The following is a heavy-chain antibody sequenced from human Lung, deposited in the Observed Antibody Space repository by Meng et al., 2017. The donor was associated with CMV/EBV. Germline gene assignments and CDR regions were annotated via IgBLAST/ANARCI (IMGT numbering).Heavy chain of an antibody. CDR2: ISYDGSNT. CDR1: GFTFSNYA. CDR3: ARDANSSSFSPESSRGNYYLGMDV. D-gene: IGHD6-13*01. Sequence: SCAASGFTFSNYAMHWVRQAPGKGLEWVAFISYDGSNTYYADSVKGRFTISRDNSKNTLYLQMNSLRAEDTAVYYCARDANSSSFSPESSRGNYYLGMDVXGQGXTVTVSS. V-gene: IGHV3-30*19. J-gene: IGHJ6*02.